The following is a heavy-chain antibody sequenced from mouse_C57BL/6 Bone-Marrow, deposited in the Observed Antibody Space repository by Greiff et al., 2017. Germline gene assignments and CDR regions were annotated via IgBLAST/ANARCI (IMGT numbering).Heavy chain of an antibody. V-gene: IGHV1-9*01. CDR3: ARLEFDGSSGDWYFDV. Sequence: VQLQQSGAELMKPGASVKLSCKATGYTFTGYWIEWVKQRPGHGLEWIGEILPGSGSTNYNEKFKGKATFTADTSSSTAYMELHSLTSEDSAVYFCARLEFDGSSGDWYFDVWGTGTTVTVSS. CDR1: GYTFTGYW. D-gene: IGHD1-1*01. CDR2: ILPGSGST. J-gene: IGHJ1*03.